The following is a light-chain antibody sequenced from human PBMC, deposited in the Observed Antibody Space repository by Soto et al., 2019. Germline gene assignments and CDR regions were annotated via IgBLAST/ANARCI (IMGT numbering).Light chain of an antibody. V-gene: IGKV3-15*01. J-gene: IGKJ5*01. CDR1: QSVSSSY. CDR3: QQYNNWLIT. CDR2: GAS. Sequence: EIVLTQSPGTLSLSPGERATLSCRASQSVSSSYLAWYQQKPGQAPRPLIYGASTRATGIPARFSGSGSGTEFTLTISSLQSEDFAVYYCQQYNNWLITFGQGTRRRL.